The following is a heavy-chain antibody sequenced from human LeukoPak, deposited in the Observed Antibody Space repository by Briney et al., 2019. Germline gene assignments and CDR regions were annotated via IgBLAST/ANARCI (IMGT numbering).Heavy chain of an antibody. CDR3: ARKDGDY. V-gene: IGHV4-4*07. Sequence: SETLSLTCTVSGGSISSYFWSWIRQPAGKGLEWTGRIYNSGSANYNPSLKSRVTMSLDTSKNQLYLNLRYVTAADTAIYYCARKDGDYWGQGTPVTVSS. CDR1: GGSISSYF. J-gene: IGHJ4*02. CDR2: IYNSGSA.